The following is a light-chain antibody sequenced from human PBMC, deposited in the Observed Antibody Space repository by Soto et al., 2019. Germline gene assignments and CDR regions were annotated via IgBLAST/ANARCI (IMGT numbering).Light chain of an antibody. CDR3: QQYVTYPWT. V-gene: IGKV1-5*03. CDR1: QSISTW. J-gene: IGKJ1*01. CDR2: KAS. Sequence: DLQLTQSPSTLSASVGDRVTITCRASQSISTWLAWYQQKPGKAPKLLIYKASNLESVVPSSFSVSASGTEFTLTISSLQPDDFATYYCQQYVTYPWTFGQGTKVEIK.